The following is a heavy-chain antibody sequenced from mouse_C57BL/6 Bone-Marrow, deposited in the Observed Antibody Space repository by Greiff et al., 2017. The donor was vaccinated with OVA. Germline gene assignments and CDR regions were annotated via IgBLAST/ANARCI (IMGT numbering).Heavy chain of an antibody. J-gene: IGHJ2*01. CDR1: YTFFRRVH. CDR2: GQGLEWIG. Sequence: LEESGPELARPWASVKISCPASYTFFRRVHFAIRDTNYWMQWVKQRPGQGLEWIGGICPCNGDTSYNQKFKGKSTLTADKSSITAYMQLSSLTSEDSAVYYCSVYYGYDGFDYWGQGTTLTVSS. CDR3: SEDSAVYYCSVYYGYDGFDY. V-gene: IGHV1-87*01. D-gene: IGHD2-2*01.